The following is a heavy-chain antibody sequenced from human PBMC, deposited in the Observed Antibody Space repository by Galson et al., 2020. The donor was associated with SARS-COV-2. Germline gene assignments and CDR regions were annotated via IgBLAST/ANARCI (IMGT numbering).Heavy chain of an antibody. CDR1: GFTFSSYG. CDR3: AKDLLLWFGELSPDY. D-gene: IGHD3-10*01. CDR2: ISYAGSNQ. Sequence: GGSLRLSCAASGFTFSSYGMHWVRQAPGKGLEWVAVISYAGSNQYYADSVKGRFTISRDNSKNTLYLQMNSLRAEDTAVYYCAKDLLLWFGELSPDYWGQGTLVTVSS. J-gene: IGHJ4*02. V-gene: IGHV3-30*18.